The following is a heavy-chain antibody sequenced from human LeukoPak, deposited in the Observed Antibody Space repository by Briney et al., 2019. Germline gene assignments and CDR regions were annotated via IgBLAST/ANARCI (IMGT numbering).Heavy chain of an antibody. D-gene: IGHD3-22*01. J-gene: IGHJ4*02. V-gene: IGHV3-23*01. CDR1: GLTFSSYA. Sequence: GGSLRLSCAASGLTFSSYAMSWVRQAPGKGLEWVSAISGSGGSTYYADPVKGRFTISRDNSRNTLYLQMNSLRAEDTAVYYCAEPEGGYYDIRPDWGQGTLVTVSS. CDR3: AEPEGGYYDIRPD. CDR2: ISGSGGST.